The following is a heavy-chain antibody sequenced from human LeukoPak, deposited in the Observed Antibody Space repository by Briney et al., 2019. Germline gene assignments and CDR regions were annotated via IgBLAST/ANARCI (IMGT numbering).Heavy chain of an antibody. CDR2: ITASGTAM. CDR3: ASSGSYRFDY. Sequence: GGCLRLSCAASGFTFSSYSMNWVRQAPGKGLEWVSHITASGTAMFYADSVEGRFTISRDNAKNSLYLQMNSLRDEDTAVYYCASSGSYRFDYWGQGTLVTVSS. V-gene: IGHV3-48*02. CDR1: GFTFSSYS. J-gene: IGHJ4*02. D-gene: IGHD1-26*01.